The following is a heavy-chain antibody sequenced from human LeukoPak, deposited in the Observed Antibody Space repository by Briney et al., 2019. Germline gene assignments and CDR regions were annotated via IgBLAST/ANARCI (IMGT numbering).Heavy chain of an antibody. Sequence: PSETLSLTCTVSGGSISSHYWSWIRQPPGKGLEWIGSIYLSGSTYYNPSLKSRVTISVDTSKNQFSLKLSSVTAADTAVYYCARDQDLRSTSGSIDYWGQGTLVTVSS. CDR3: ARDQDLRSTSGSIDY. CDR2: IYLSGST. V-gene: IGHV4-4*08. J-gene: IGHJ4*02. D-gene: IGHD6-25*01. CDR1: GGSISSHY.